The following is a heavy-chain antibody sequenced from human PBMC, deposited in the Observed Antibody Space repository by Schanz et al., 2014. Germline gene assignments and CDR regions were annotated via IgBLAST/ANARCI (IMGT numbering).Heavy chain of an antibody. CDR3: AKGRTSMVYDMDV. J-gene: IGHJ6*02. V-gene: IGHV3-7*03. CDR1: GFIFGDYA. Sequence: VQLVESGGGVVQPGGSLRLSCAASGFIFGDYAIHWVRQAPGKGLEWVANIKQDESERSYVDSVKGRFTISRDDAKNSLFLQMSSLRAEDTALYYCAKGRTSMVYDMDVWGQGTTVTVSS. D-gene: IGHD5-18*01. CDR2: IKQDESER.